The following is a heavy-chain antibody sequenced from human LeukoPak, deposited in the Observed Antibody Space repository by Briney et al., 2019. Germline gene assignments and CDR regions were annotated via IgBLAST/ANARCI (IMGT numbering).Heavy chain of an antibody. CDR3: ARYVWGSYPTFEDY. CDR2: IYYSGST. J-gene: IGHJ4*02. D-gene: IGHD3-16*02. CDR1: GGSISSYY. Sequence: TSETLSLTCTVSGGSISSYYWSWIRQPPGKGLEWIGYIYYSGSTNYNPSLKSRVTISVDTSKKQLSLKLSCVTAADTAVYFCARYVWGSYPTFEDYWGQGTLVTVSS. V-gene: IGHV4-59*01.